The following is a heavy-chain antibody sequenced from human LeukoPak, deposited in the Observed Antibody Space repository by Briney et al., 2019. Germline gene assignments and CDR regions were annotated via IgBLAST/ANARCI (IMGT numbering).Heavy chain of an antibody. CDR1: GFTFSSYA. CDR2: ISYDGSNK. J-gene: IGHJ4*02. CDR3: ARGGGGPQWLGHPGLFDY. V-gene: IGHV3-30-3*01. D-gene: IGHD6-19*01. Sequence: GGSLRLSCAASGFTFSSYAMHWVRQAPGKGLGWVAVISYDGSNKYYADSVKGRFTISRDNSKNTLYLQMNSLRAEDTAVYYCARGGGGPQWLGHPGLFDYWGQGTLVTVSS.